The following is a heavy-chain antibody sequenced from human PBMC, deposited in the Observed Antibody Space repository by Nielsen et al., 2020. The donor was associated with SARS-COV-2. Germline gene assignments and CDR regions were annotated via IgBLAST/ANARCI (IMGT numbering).Heavy chain of an antibody. J-gene: IGHJ6*02. Sequence: VRQAPGKGLEWVANIKQDGSEKYYVDSVKGRFTISRDNAKNSLYLQMNSLRAEDTAVYYCARDGYNYGGSDYYYGMDVWGQGTTVTVS. V-gene: IGHV3-7*01. D-gene: IGHD5-24*01. CDR2: IKQDGSEK. CDR3: ARDGYNYGGSDYYYGMDV.